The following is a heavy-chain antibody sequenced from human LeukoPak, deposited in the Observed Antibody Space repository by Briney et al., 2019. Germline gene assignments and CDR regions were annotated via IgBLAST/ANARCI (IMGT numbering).Heavy chain of an antibody. CDR3: TRDQGWQQFDS. Sequence: GTLRLSCAASGFTFSSYSMNWVRQTPGKGLERVANINNHGSETYYVDSVRGRFTISRDNAKNSLYLQMNSLRDDDTAVYFCTRDQGWQQFDSWGQGTLVTVSS. D-gene: IGHD5-24*01. CDR1: GFTFSSYS. CDR2: INNHGSET. V-gene: IGHV3-7*01. J-gene: IGHJ4*02.